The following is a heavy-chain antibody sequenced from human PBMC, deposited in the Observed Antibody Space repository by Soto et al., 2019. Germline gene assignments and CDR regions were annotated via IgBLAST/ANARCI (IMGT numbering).Heavy chain of an antibody. CDR3: VKERYAELWLEDCGMDV. D-gene: IGHD5-18*01. CDR2: ISHDGTDK. Sequence: QVQLVESGGGVVQPGRSLRLSCAASGFTFSSYGIHWVRQAPGKGLEWVALISHDGTDKYYADSVKGRFTISRDNFKKELYLQMSSLRPEDTAVYYCVKERYAELWLEDCGMDVWGQGTTVTV. CDR1: GFTFSSYG. J-gene: IGHJ6*02. V-gene: IGHV3-30*18.